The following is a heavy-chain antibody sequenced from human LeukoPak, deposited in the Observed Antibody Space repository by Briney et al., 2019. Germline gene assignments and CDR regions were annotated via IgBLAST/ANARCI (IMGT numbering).Heavy chain of an antibody. V-gene: IGHV5-51*01. Sequence: LGESLKISCKGSGYSFTSYWIGWVRQMPGKGPEWMGIIYPGDSDTRYSPSFQGQVTISADKSISTAYLQWSSLKASDTAMYYCARRAPGAPDANAFDIWGQGTMVTVSS. CDR1: GYSFTSYW. J-gene: IGHJ3*02. CDR3: ARRAPGAPDANAFDI. CDR2: IYPGDSDT.